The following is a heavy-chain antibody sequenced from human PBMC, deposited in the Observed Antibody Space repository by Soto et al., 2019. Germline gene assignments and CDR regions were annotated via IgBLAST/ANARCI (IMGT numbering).Heavy chain of an antibody. D-gene: IGHD4-17*01. CDR1: GGTFSSYA. CDR2: IIPIFGTA. J-gene: IGHJ4*02. Sequence: ASVKVSCKASGGTFSSYAISWVRQAPGQGLEWMGGIIPIFGTANYAQKFQGRVTITADESTSTAYMELSSLGSEDTAVYYCARDPDGDYEGLFDYWGQGTLVTVSS. CDR3: ARDPDGDYEGLFDY. V-gene: IGHV1-69*13.